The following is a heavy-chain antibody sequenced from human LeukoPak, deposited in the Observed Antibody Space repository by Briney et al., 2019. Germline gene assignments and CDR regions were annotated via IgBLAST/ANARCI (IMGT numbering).Heavy chain of an antibody. CDR2: INPNSAGT. J-gene: IGHJ4*02. V-gene: IGHV1-2*02. D-gene: IGHD2-21*01. CDR1: GYAFTGFY. CDR3: ARGLGDFDGDGHTNPFDY. Sequence: GASVRVSCKASGYAFTGFYMHWVRQAPGQRPEWVGWINPNSAGTNYAQKFQGRVTVTRDTSISTTFMELSGLRSDDAAVYYCARGLGDFDGDGHTNPFDYWGQGTLVTVSS.